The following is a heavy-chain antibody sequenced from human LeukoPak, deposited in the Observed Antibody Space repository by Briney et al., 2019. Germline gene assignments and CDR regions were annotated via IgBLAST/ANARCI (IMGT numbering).Heavy chain of an antibody. CDR3: ARTPITIFGVVIIPVFNAFDI. D-gene: IGHD3-3*01. J-gene: IGHJ3*02. CDR2: IYTSGST. V-gene: IGHV4-4*07. CDR1: GGSTSSYY. Sequence: SETLSLTCTVSGGSTSSYYWSWIRQPAGKGLEWIGRIYTSGSTNYNLSLKSRVTMSVDTSKNQFSLKLSSVTAADTAVYYCARTPITIFGVVIIPVFNAFDIWGQGTMVTVSS.